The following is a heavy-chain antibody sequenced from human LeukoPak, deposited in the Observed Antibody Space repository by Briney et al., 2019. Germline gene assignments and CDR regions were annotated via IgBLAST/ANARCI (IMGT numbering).Heavy chain of an antibody. CDR3: ARGVWFGDLGDY. CDR2: MNPNSANT. J-gene: IGHJ4*02. Sequence: GASVKVSWKASGYTFTSYDFNWVRQATGQGLEWMGWMNPNSANTGYAQKFQGRVTMTRNTSISTAYMELSSLRSEDTAVYYCARGVWFGDLGDYWGQGTLVTVSS. D-gene: IGHD3-10*01. V-gene: IGHV1-8*01. CDR1: GYTFTSYD.